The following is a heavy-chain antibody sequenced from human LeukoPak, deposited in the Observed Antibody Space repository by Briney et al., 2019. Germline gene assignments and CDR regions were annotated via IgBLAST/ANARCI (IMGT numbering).Heavy chain of an antibody. V-gene: IGHV4-39*07. CDR2: IYYSGST. CDR3: ARWGSSGSYHGEFDY. D-gene: IGHD1-26*01. J-gene: IGHJ4*02. Sequence: PSETLSLTCTVSGGFISSSSYYWGWIRQPPGKGLEWIGSIYYSGSTYYNPSLKSRVTISVDTSKNQFSLKLSSVTAADTAVYYCARWGSSGSYHGEFDYWGQGTLVTVSS. CDR1: GGFISSSSYY.